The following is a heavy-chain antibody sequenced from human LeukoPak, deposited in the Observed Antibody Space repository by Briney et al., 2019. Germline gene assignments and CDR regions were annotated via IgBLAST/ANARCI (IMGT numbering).Heavy chain of an antibody. J-gene: IGHJ4*02. D-gene: IGHD4-23*01. CDR2: LSGSGHNT. Sequence: GGSLRLSCAASGFAFGSYGMSWVRQAPGKGLDWVASLSGSGHNTYYADSVKGRFTISRDISQKSLFLQMNTLTAEDSAVYYCARGRHGGNTMFYFDRWGQGALVIVSS. CDR3: ARGRHGGNTMFYFDR. V-gene: IGHV3-23*01. CDR1: GFAFGSYG.